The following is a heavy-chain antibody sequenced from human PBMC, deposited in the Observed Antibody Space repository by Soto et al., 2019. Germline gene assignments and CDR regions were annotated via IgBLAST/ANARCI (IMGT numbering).Heavy chain of an antibody. Sequence: SETLSLTCTVSGGSISSSSYYWGWIRQPPGKGLEWIGSIYYSGSTYYNPSLKSRVTISVDTSKNQFSLKLSSVTAADTAVYYCARHSGGPDTREDIVVVPAVTDYYYYYMDVWGKGTTVTVSS. CDR3: ARHSGGPDTREDIVVVPAVTDYYYYYMDV. D-gene: IGHD2-2*01. CDR1: GGSISSSSYY. CDR2: IYYSGST. V-gene: IGHV4-39*01. J-gene: IGHJ6*03.